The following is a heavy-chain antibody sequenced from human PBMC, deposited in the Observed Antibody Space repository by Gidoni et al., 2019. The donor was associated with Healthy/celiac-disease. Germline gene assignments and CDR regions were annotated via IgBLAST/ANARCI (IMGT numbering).Heavy chain of an antibody. CDR3: ARDTGVRGAFDY. V-gene: IGHV4-61*02. D-gene: IGHD3-10*01. J-gene: IGHJ4*02. CDR1: GCSISSGSYY. Sequence: QVQLQESGPGLVKHSQTLSLTRTLSGCSISSGSYYWRWIRQPAGKGLEWIGRIYTSGRTNYNPSLKSRVTISVDTSKNQFSLKLSSVAAADTAVYYCARDTGVRGAFDYWGQGTLVTVSS. CDR2: IYTSGRT.